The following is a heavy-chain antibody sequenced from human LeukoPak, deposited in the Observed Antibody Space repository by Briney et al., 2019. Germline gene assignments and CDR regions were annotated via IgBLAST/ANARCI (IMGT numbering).Heavy chain of an antibody. CDR2: INPNSGDS. CDR1: GYTFTYYY. Sequence: EASVKVSCKASGYTFTYYYMHWLRQAPGQGLEWIAWINPNSGDSHYAQKFQGRVTMTRDTSINTAYMEQSRLTSDDTAIYYCARGSPLSGSRKGYFEYWGQGALVTVSS. CDR3: ARGSPLSGSRKGYFEY. V-gene: IGHV1-2*02. J-gene: IGHJ4*02. D-gene: IGHD1-26*01.